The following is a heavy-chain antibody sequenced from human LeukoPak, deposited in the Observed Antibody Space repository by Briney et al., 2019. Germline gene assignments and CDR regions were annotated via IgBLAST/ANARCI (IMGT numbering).Heavy chain of an antibody. CDR1: GGTFSSYA. CDR2: IIPIFGTA. V-gene: IGHV1-69*01. J-gene: IGHJ4*02. Sequence: ASVKVSCKASGGTFSSYAISWVRQAPGQGLEWMGGIIPIFGTANYAQKFQGRVTITADESTSTAYMELSSLRSEDTAVYYCAREEAHCSGGSCYVGSFDYWGQGTLVTVSS. D-gene: IGHD2-15*01. CDR3: AREEAHCSGGSCYVGSFDY.